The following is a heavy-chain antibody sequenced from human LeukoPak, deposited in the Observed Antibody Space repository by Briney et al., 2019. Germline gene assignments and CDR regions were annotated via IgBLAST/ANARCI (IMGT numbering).Heavy chain of an antibody. V-gene: IGHV4-59*12. CDR3: ARDPLAVAGISPNWFDP. CDR1: GGSISSYY. D-gene: IGHD6-19*01. J-gene: IGHJ5*02. Sequence: SETLSLTCTVSGGSISSYYWSWIRQPPGKGLEWIGYISYSGSTNFNPSLKSRVTISVDTSKNQFSLKLSSVTAADTAVYYCARDPLAVAGISPNWFDPWGQGTLVTVSS. CDR2: ISYSGST.